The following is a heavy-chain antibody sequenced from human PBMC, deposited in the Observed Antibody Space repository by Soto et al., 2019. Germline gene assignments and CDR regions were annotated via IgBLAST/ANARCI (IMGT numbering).Heavy chain of an antibody. V-gene: IGHV1-18*01. CDR2: ISAYNGNT. CDR1: GYTFTSYG. CDR3: ARGYPFNYDSSGYYFSDY. J-gene: IGHJ4*02. Sequence: QVQLVQSGAEVKKPGASVKVTCKASGYTFTSYGISWVRQAPGQGLEWMGWISAYNGNTNYAQKLQGRVTMTTDTSTSTAYMELRSLRSDVTAMYYCARGYPFNYDSSGYYFSDYWGQGTLVTVSS. D-gene: IGHD3-22*01.